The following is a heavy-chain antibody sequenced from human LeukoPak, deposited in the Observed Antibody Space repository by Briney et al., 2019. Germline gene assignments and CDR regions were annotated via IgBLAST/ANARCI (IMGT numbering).Heavy chain of an antibody. CDR3: GVYSSSWHDY. CDR2: ISGSGGST. Sequence: GGSLRLSCAASGFTFSSYAMSWVRQAPGKGLEWVSVISGSGGSTNYADSVRGRFTISKDNSKNTLYLQMNSLRAEDTAVYYCGVYSSSWHDYWGQGTLVTVSS. V-gene: IGHV3-23*01. CDR1: GFTFSSYA. J-gene: IGHJ4*02. D-gene: IGHD6-13*01.